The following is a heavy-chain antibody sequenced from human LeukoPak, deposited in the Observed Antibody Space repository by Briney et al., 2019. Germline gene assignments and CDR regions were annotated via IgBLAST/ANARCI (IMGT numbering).Heavy chain of an antibody. V-gene: IGHV1-18*01. CDR2: ISAYNGNT. CDR3: ARAGPYYYYMDV. J-gene: IGHJ6*03. Sequence: ASVKVSCKASGYTFTSYGISWVRHAPGQGLEWMGWISAYNGNTNYAQKLQGRVTMTKDTSTSTAYMELRSLRSDDTAVYYCARAGPYYYYMDVWGKGTTVTISS. CDR1: GYTFTSYG.